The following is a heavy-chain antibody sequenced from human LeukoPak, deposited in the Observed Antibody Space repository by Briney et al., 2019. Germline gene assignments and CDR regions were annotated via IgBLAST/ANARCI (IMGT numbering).Heavy chain of an antibody. V-gene: IGHV4-59*01. CDR1: GGSISSYY. CDR3: ARSNLGYCSGGSCHYYYYYYMDV. D-gene: IGHD2-15*01. Sequence: SETLSLTCTVSGGSISSYYWSWIRQPPGKGLEWIGYIYYSGSTSYNPSLKSRVTISVDTSKNQFSLKLSSVTAADTAVYYCARSNLGYCSGGSCHYYYYYYMDVWGKGTTVTVSS. CDR2: IYYSGST. J-gene: IGHJ6*03.